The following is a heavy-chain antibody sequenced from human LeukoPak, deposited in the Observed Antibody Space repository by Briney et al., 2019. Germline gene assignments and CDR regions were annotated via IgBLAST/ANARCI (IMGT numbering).Heavy chain of an antibody. CDR2: IYTSGST. Sequence: SQTLSLTCTVSGNSISSGDNYWSWIRQPAGKGLEWIGRIYTSGSTNYNPSLKSRVTISVDTSKNQFSLKLSSVTAADTAVYYCARAYDSSGYYPYYFDYWGQGTLVTVSS. CDR1: GNSISSGDNY. D-gene: IGHD3-22*01. V-gene: IGHV4-61*02. J-gene: IGHJ4*02. CDR3: ARAYDSSGYYPYYFDY.